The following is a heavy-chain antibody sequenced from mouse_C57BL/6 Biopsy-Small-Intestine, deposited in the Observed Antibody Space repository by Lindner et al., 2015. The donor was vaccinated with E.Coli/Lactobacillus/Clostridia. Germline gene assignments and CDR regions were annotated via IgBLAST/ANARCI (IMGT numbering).Heavy chain of an antibody. CDR3: ARRGIITAVVAPDY. V-gene: IGHV1-4*01. CDR2: INPSSGYT. D-gene: IGHD1-1*01. J-gene: IGHJ2*01. CDR1: GYTFTSYT. Sequence: VQLQESGAELARPGASVRMSCKASGYTFTSYTTHWVKQRPGQGLEWIGYINPSSGYTTYNQKFKDKATLTADKSSSTAYMHLRSLTSEDSALYYCARRGIITAVVAPDYWGQGTTLTVSS.